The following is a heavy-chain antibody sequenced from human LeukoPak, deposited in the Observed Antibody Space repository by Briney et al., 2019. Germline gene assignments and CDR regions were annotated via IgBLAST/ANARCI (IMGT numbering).Heavy chain of an antibody. D-gene: IGHD3-3*01. CDR3: AKETISGVGVPRSDY. CDR2: ISRSGKNT. Sequence: PGGSLSLSCVASGFTFSSCAMSWVRQAPGKGLEWVSAISRSGKNTYYEDSVKGRFTISRDNSENTLYLQMGSLGAEDTAVYYCAKETISGVGVPRSDYWGQGILVTVSS. CDR1: GFTFSSCA. V-gene: IGHV3-23*01. J-gene: IGHJ4*02.